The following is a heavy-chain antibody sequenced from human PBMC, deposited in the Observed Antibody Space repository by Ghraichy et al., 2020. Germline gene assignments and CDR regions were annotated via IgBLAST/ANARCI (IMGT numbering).Heavy chain of an antibody. J-gene: IGHJ3*02. CDR2: IYYSGRT. CDR3: ASRTLWGVYSSSSKDAFDI. CDR1: GGSISSYY. V-gene: IGHV4-59*01. D-gene: IGHD6-6*01. Sequence: SETLSLTCTVSGGSISSYYWSWIRQPPGKGLEWIGYIYYSGRTNYNPSLKSRVTISVDTSKNQFSLKLSSVTAADTAVYYCASRTLWGVYSSSSKDAFDIWGQGTMVTVSS.